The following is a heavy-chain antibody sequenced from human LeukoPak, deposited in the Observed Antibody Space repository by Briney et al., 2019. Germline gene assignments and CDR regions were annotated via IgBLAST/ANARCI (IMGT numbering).Heavy chain of an antibody. J-gene: IGHJ4*02. D-gene: IGHD1-20*01. CDR1: GGTLSSYA. CDR3: ASGMTGTRDYYFDY. CDR2: IIPIFGKA. V-gene: IGHV1-69*05. Sequence: PTVKLSCKASGGTLSSYAISWVRQAPGQGLEWVGGIIPIFGKANYAQKFQGRVTITTDESTSTAYMELSSLRSEDTAVYYCASGMTGTRDYYFDYWGRGTLVTVSS.